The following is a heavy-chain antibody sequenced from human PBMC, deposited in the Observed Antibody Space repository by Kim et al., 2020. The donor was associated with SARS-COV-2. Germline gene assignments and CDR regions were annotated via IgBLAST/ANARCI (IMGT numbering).Heavy chain of an antibody. D-gene: IGHD6-19*01. CDR3: ARDQALGDRLGSWYSSGWYGYYYYYYGMDV. CDR2: IKQDGSEK. J-gene: IGHJ6*02. CDR1: GFTFSSYW. V-gene: IGHV3-7*01. Sequence: GGSLRLSCAASGFTFSSYWMSWVRQAPGKGLEWVANIKQDGSEKYYVDSVKGRFTISRDNAKNSLYLQMNSLRAEDTAVYYCARDQALGDRLGSWYSSGWYGYYYYYYGMDVWGQGTTVTVSS.